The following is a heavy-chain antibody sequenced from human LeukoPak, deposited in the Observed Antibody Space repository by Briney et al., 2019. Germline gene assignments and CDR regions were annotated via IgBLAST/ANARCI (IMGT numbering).Heavy chain of an antibody. CDR1: GFTFSSYA. D-gene: IGHD3-10*01. J-gene: IGHJ4*02. CDR2: ISGSGGST. CDR3: AKRPSGSCYTQYYFDY. Sequence: GGSLRLSCAASGFTFSSYAMSWVRQAPGKGLEWVSAISGSGGSTYYAGSVKGRFTISRDNSKNTLYLQMNSLRAEDTAVYYCAKRPSGSCYTQYYFDYWGQGTLVTVSS. V-gene: IGHV3-23*01.